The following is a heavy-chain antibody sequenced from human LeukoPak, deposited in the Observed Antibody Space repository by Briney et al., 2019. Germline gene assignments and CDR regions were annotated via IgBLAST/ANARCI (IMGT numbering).Heavy chain of an antibody. Sequence: GGSLRLSCAASGFTFSDCWMHWVRQTPGKGLVWVSRISYDGGGTNYAEFVKGRFTISRDNAKNTLYLQMNSLRVEDTAVYYCVRNMVRGVVYFDSWGQGALVTVSS. CDR3: VRNMVRGVVYFDS. D-gene: IGHD3-10*01. J-gene: IGHJ4*02. CDR2: ISYDGGGT. CDR1: GFTFSDCW. V-gene: IGHV3-74*01.